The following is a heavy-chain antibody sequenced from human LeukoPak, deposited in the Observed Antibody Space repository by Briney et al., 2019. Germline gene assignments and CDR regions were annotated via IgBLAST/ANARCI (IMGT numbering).Heavy chain of an antibody. CDR1: GFTFSSYV. V-gene: IGHV3-23*01. D-gene: IGHD5-18*01. Sequence: PGGSLRLSCAASGFTFSSYVMGWVRQAPGKGLEWVSTMSSSGGGTFYADSVRGRFSISRDNSKNTLYLQMNSLRAEDTAVYYCARDYVLEVLDTAMEHYYYYGMDVWGQGTTVTVSS. J-gene: IGHJ6*02. CDR2: MSSSGGGT. CDR3: ARDYVLEVLDTAMEHYYYYGMDV.